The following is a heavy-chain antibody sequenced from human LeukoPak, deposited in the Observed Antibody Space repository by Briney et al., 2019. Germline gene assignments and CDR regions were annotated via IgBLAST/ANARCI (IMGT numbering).Heavy chain of an antibody. D-gene: IGHD3-3*01. V-gene: IGHV3-23*01. CDR1: GFTFSSYG. J-gene: IGHJ6*03. Sequence: GGSLRLSCAASGFTFSSYGMSWVRQAPGKGLEWVSAISGSGGSTYYADSVKGRFTISRDNSKNTLYLQMNSLRAEDTALYYCARDGYDFWSGYRPDMDVWGKGTTVTVSS. CDR2: ISGSGGST. CDR3: ARDGYDFWSGYRPDMDV.